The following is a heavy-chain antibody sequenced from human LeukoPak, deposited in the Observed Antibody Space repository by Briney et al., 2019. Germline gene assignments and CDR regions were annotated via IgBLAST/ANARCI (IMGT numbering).Heavy chain of an antibody. CDR3: ARVRVVVVPAAIGATTYNWFDP. D-gene: IGHD2-2*01. CDR2: IYTSGST. CDR1: GGSISSYY. Sequence: TSETLSLTCTVSGGSISSYYWSWIRQPAGKGLEWIGRIYTSGSTNYNPSLRSRVTMSVDTSKKQFSLKLSSVTAADTAVYYCARVRVVVVPAAIGATTYNWFDPWGQGTLVTVSS. V-gene: IGHV4-4*07. J-gene: IGHJ5*02.